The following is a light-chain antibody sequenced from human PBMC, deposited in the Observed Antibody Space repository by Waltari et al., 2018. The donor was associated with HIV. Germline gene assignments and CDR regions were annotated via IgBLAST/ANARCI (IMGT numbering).Light chain of an antibody. J-gene: IGKJ2*01. CDR1: QSVSIY. CDR3: QQRSRWPPAYT. V-gene: IGKV3-11*01. Sequence: EIVLTQSPATLSLSPGERATLSCRASQSVSIYLAWYQQKPGQPPRLLIYDASNRATAIPARFSGSGSCTDFTLTISSLEPEDFAVYYCQQRSRWPPAYTFGQGTKLEIK. CDR2: DAS.